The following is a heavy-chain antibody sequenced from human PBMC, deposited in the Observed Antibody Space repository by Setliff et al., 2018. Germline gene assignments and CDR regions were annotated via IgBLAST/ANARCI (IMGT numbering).Heavy chain of an antibody. CDR3: ARVSRTIVGARGFDY. CDR1: GGTFSSYG. Sequence: SVKVSCKASGGTFSSYGISWVRQAPGQGLERMGGIIPIFGTANYAQKFQGRVTITADESTSTAYMELSSLRSEDTAVYYCARVSRTIVGARGFDYWGQGTLVTVSS. D-gene: IGHD1-26*01. J-gene: IGHJ4*02. CDR2: IIPIFGTA. V-gene: IGHV1-69*13.